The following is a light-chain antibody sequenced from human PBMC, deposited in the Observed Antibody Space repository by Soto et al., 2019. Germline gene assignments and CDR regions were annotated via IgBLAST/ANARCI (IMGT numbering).Light chain of an antibody. J-gene: IGKJ4*01. CDR1: QSVSSN. CDR3: QQYDNWPPLT. V-gene: IGKV3D-15*01. CDR2: GAS. Sequence: EVLITQSPATLSLSPGERATLSCRASQSVSSNLAWYQQRRGQAPRLLIYGASSRATGIPARFGGSGSGTEFTLTISSLQSEDFAVYYCQQYDNWPPLTFGGGTKVEIK.